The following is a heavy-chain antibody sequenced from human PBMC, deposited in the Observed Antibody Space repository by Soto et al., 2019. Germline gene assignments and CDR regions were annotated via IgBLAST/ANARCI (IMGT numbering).Heavy chain of an antibody. Sequence: QVQLVQSGAEVKKPGSSVKVSCKASGGTFSSYTFSWVRQAPGQGLEWMGRIIPMLDIANYAQKFQGRVTITADKSTSTAYMELRSLRSDDTAVYYCARVGPDYGDYRNFDNWGQGTLVTVSS. V-gene: IGHV1-69*02. J-gene: IGHJ4*02. CDR3: ARVGPDYGDYRNFDN. D-gene: IGHD4-17*01. CDR1: GGTFSSYT. CDR2: IIPMLDIA.